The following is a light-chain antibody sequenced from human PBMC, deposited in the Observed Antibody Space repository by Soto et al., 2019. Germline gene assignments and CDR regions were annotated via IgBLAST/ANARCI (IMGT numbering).Light chain of an antibody. CDR3: LLSSSGAYYV. CDR2: DAT. J-gene: IGLJ1*01. Sequence: QSLRTQEPSLTVSPGGTVTLTCDSSSGAVTSGDYPDWFQQKPGQAPRTLIYDATKKHSWTPVRFSGSLLGGKAALTLSGAQPEDEAEYYCLLSSSGAYYVFGTGTKVTVL. CDR1: SGAVTSGDY. V-gene: IGLV7-46*01.